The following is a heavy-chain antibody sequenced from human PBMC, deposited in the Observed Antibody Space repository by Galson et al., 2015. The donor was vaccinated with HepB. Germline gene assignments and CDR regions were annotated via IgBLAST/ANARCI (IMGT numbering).Heavy chain of an antibody. CDR1: GFTFSSYA. D-gene: IGHD1-26*01. Sequence: SLRLSCAASGFTFSSYAMHWVRQAPGKGLEWVAVISYDGSNKYYADSVKGRFTISRDNSKNTLYLQMNSLRAEDTAVYYCARGARAVGAPGDWFDPWGQGTLVTVSS. J-gene: IGHJ5*02. CDR3: ARGARAVGAPGDWFDP. V-gene: IGHV3-30-3*01. CDR2: ISYDGSNK.